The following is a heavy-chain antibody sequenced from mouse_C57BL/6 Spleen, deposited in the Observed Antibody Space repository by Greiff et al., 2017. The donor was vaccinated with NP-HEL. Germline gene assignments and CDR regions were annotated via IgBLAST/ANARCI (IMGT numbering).Heavy chain of an antibody. CDR1: GYTFTSYT. CDR2: INPSSGYN. D-gene: IGHD1-1*01. CDR3: AREITTVVATDFDY. Sequence: QVQLQQSGAELARPGASVKMSCKASGYTFTSYTMHWVKQRPGQGLEWIGYINPSSGYNKYNQKFKDKATLTADKSSSTAYMQLSSLTSDDSAVYNGAREITTVVATDFDYWGQGTTLTVSS. V-gene: IGHV1-4*01. J-gene: IGHJ2*01.